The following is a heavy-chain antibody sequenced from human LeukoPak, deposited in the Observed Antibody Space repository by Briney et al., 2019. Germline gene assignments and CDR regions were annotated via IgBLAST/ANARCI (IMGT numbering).Heavy chain of an antibody. V-gene: IGHV1-18*01. CDR2: ISGYNGNT. Sequence: ASVKVSCKASGYAFNRYGITWVRQAPGQGLEWMGWISGYNGNTNYAQKLQGRVTMTTDASTTTDYMELRSLRSDATAMYYCARDYGYGVTVMISDDYWGQGTLVTVSS. D-gene: IGHD5-12*01. CDR1: GYAFNRYG. CDR3: ARDYGYGVTVMISDDY. J-gene: IGHJ4*02.